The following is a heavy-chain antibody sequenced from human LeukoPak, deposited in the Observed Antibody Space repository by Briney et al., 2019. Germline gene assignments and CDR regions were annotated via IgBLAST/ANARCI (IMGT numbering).Heavy chain of an antibody. Sequence: GRSLRLSCAASGFTFSSYAMSWVRQAPGKGLEWVSAISGSGGSTYYADSVKGRFTISRDNSKNTLYLQMNSLRAEDTAVYYCATGSGYYWADYWGQGTLVTVSS. CDR2: ISGSGGST. V-gene: IGHV3-23*01. J-gene: IGHJ4*02. D-gene: IGHD3-22*01. CDR3: ATGSGYYWADY. CDR1: GFTFSSYA.